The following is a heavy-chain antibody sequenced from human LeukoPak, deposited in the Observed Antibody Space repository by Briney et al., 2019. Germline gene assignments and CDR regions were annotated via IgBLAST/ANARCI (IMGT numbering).Heavy chain of an antibody. CDR1: GYSISSGYY. V-gene: IGHV4-38-2*01. CDR2: IYHSGST. D-gene: IGHD2-21*01. Sequence: SETLSLTCAVSGYSISSGYYGGWTRQPPGKGLEWIGSIYHSGSTYYNPSLKSRVTISVDTSKNQFSLKLSSVTAADTAVYYCARVPTGGVVIATPELYFDYWGQGTLVTVSS. CDR3: ARVPTGGVVIATPELYFDY. J-gene: IGHJ4*02.